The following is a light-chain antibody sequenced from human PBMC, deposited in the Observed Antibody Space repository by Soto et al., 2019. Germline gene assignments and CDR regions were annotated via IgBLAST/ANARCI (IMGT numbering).Light chain of an antibody. J-gene: IGKJ1*01. V-gene: IGKV3-15*01. CDR3: QQYHNLWT. CDR1: QSLRSS. Sequence: VMTQSPATLSVSPGERATLSCRASQSLRSSLAWYQQKPGQAPRLLIYGASTRATGTPARFSGSGSGTEFTLTITSLQSEDFALYYCQQYHNLWTFGQGTKVDI. CDR2: GAS.